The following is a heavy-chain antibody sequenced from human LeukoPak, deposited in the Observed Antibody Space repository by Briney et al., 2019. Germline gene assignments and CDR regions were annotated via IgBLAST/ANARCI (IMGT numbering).Heavy chain of an antibody. Sequence: PGGSLRLSCAASGFTFSRHWMHWVRQAPGKGLVWASRINTDGSSTSYADSVKGRFTISRDNAKKTLYLQMNSLRAEDTAVYYCARDSYDSNYYYGMDVWGQGTTVTVS. J-gene: IGHJ6*02. CDR3: ARDSYDSNYYYGMDV. D-gene: IGHD5-12*01. CDR1: GFTFSRHW. CDR2: INTDGSST. V-gene: IGHV3-74*01.